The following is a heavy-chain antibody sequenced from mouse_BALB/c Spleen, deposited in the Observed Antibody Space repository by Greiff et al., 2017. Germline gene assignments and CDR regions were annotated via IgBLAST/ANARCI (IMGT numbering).Heavy chain of an antibody. V-gene: IGHV14-4*02. D-gene: IGHD4-1*01. J-gene: IGHJ4*01. CDR3: SADKTGMDY. Sequence: VQLQQSGAELVRSGASVKLSCTASGFNIKDYYMHWVKQRPEQGLEWIGWIDPENGDTEYAPKFQGKATMTADTSSNTAYLQLSSLTSEDTAVYYCSADKTGMDYWGQGTSVTVSS. CDR1: GFNIKDYY. CDR2: IDPENGDT.